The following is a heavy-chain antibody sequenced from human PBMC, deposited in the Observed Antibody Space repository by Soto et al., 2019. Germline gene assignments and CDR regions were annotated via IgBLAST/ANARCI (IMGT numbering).Heavy chain of an antibody. J-gene: IGHJ4*02. V-gene: IGHV3-23*01. D-gene: IGHD3-10*01. CDR3: AKGRGGSGSLTPRVDF. Sequence: GGSLRLSCAASGFTFNNYAMTWVRQAPGKGLEWVSAISGGGDTTSYTDSVKGRFTVSRDGSKNTLYLQRSSLRAEDTALYYCAKGRGGSGSLTPRVDFWGQGTRVTVSP. CDR1: GFTFNNYA. CDR2: ISGGGDTT.